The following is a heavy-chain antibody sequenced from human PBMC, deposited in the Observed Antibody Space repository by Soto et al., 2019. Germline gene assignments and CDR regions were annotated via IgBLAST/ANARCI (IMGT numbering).Heavy chain of an antibody. CDR1: GFTFSDYY. CDR2: ISSSSSYT. Sequence: GGSLRLSCAASGFTFSDYYMSWIRQAPGKGLEWVSYISSSSSYTNYADSVKGRFTISRDNAKNSLYLQMNSLRAEDTAVYYCARVLDGSGSTFSAPPSDYWGQGTLVTVSS. D-gene: IGHD3-10*01. CDR3: ARVLDGSGSTFSAPPSDY. V-gene: IGHV3-11*06. J-gene: IGHJ4*02.